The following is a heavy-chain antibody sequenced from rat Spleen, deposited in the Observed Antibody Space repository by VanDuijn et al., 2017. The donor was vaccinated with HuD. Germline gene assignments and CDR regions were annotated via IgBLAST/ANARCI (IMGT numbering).Heavy chain of an antibody. CDR3: ARLAYYYDGSYHYYFDY. Sequence: EVQLVESGGGLVQPGRSLKLSCVASGFTFNNYWMSWIRQAPGKGLEWVASITHTGGSTYYPDSVKGRFTISRDNAKNTLYLQINSLRSEDTATYYCARLAYYYDGSYHYYFDYWGQGVMVTVSS. J-gene: IGHJ2*01. D-gene: IGHD1-12*02. CDR1: GFTFNNYW. V-gene: IGHV5-31*01. CDR2: ITHTGGST.